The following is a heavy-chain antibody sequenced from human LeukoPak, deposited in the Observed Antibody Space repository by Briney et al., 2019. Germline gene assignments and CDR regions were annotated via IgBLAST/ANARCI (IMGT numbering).Heavy chain of an antibody. J-gene: IGHJ4*02. CDR2: ISSSRSYI. CDR1: GFTFSSYS. CDR3: ARCTTGRTFGSLREIKRSREIDY. V-gene: IGHV3-21*01. Sequence: GGSLRLSCAASGFTFSSYSMNWVRQAPGKGLEWVSFISSSRSYIYYADSVKGRFTISRDNAKNSLYLQMNSLRVEDTAVYYCARCTTGRTFGSLREIKRSREIDYWGQGTLVTVSS. D-gene: IGHD1-1*01.